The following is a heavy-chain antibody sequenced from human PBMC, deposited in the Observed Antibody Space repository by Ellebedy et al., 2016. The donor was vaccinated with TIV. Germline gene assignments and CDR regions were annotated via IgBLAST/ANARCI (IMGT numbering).Heavy chain of an antibody. CDR2: ISSDGSST. D-gene: IGHD5-18*01. J-gene: IGHJ4*02. Sequence: GESLKISXAASGFPFGSYWMDWVRQGPGKVLVWVSRISSDGSSTTYAESVKGRFTVSRDNAENSLYLQMNSLRDEDTAVYYCARVHNGHTGGDYWGQGTLVTVSS. CDR3: ARVHNGHTGGDY. V-gene: IGHV3-74*01. CDR1: GFPFGSYW.